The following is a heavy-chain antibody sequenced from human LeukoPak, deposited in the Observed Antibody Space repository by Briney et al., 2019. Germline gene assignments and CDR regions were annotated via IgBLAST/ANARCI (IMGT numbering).Heavy chain of an antibody. J-gene: IGHJ6*03. CDR1: GYTFTGYY. V-gene: IGHV1-2*02. Sequence: GASVKVSCKASGYTFTGYYMHWVRQAPGQGLEWMGWSNPNSGGTNYAQKFQGRVTMTRDTSISTAYMELSRLRSDDTAVYYCASGGVFGVVTNYYYYYMDVWGKGTTVTVSS. CDR3: ASGGVFGVVTNYYYYYMDV. CDR2: SNPNSGGT. D-gene: IGHD3-3*01.